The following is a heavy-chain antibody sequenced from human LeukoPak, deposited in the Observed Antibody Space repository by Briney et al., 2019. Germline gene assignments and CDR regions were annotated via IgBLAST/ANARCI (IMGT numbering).Heavy chain of an antibody. CDR2: INHSGST. CDR1: GGSFSGYY. Sequence: SETLSLTCAVSGGSFSGYYWSWIRQPPGKGLEWIGEINHSGSTNYNPSLKSRVTISVDTSKNQFSLKLSSVTAADTAVYYCARDPYCGGDCYQPYYMDVWGKGTTVTVSS. V-gene: IGHV4-34*01. D-gene: IGHD2-21*01. CDR3: ARDPYCGGDCYQPYYMDV. J-gene: IGHJ6*03.